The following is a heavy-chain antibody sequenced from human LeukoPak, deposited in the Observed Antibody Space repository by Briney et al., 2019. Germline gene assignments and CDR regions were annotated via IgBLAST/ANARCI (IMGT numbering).Heavy chain of an antibody. Sequence: SEALSLTCTVSGGSISSYYWSWIRQPPGKGLEWIGYIYYSGSTNYNPSLKSRVTISVDTSKNQFSLKLSSVTAADTAVYYCARQVGAAESMDVWGQGTTVTVSS. CDR1: GGSISSYY. J-gene: IGHJ6*02. D-gene: IGHD1-26*01. V-gene: IGHV4-59*08. CDR2: IYYSGST. CDR3: ARQVGAAESMDV.